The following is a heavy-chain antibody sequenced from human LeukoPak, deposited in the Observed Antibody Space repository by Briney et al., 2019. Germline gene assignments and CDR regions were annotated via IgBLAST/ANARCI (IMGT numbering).Heavy chain of an antibody. CDR3: ARRQGLYFDY. Sequence: PGGSLRLSCAASGFTFSNYLMRWVRQAPGKGLEWVSSISDNGGATYYADSVKGRFTISRDNSKNTLYFQMSSLRAEDTAVYYCARRQGLYFDYWGQGTLVIVSS. J-gene: IGHJ4*02. CDR1: GFTFSNYL. CDR2: ISDNGGAT. V-gene: IGHV3-23*01. D-gene: IGHD1-1*01.